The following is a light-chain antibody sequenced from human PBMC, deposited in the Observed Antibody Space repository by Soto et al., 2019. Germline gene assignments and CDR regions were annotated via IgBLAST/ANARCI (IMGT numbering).Light chain of an antibody. CDR2: DAS. CDR1: QTISSW. Sequence: DIQITQCPSTLSASVGDRVTITCLASQTISSWLAWYQQKPGKAPNLLIYDASTLERGVPSRFSGTGSGTEFTLTISTLQPSDFATYYCQQYNSYPWTFGQGTKVDI. V-gene: IGKV1-5*01. J-gene: IGKJ1*01. CDR3: QQYNSYPWT.